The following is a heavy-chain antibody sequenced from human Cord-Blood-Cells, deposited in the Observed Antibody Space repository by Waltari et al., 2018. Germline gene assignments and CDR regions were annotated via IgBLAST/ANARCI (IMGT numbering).Heavy chain of an antibody. J-gene: IGHJ6*02. CDR1: GFTFSSYA. D-gene: IGHD3-3*01. CDR2: ISYDGSNK. Sequence: QVQLVESGGGVVQPGRSLRLSCAASGFTFSSYAMHWVRQAPGKGLEGVAVISYDGSNKYYADSGKGRVTITRDNAKSTLNLQRNSLRAEDTAVYYCAREVYYDFWSGYYYYYYGMDVWGQGTTVTVSS. V-gene: IGHV3-30-3*01. CDR3: AREVYYDFWSGYYYYYYGMDV.